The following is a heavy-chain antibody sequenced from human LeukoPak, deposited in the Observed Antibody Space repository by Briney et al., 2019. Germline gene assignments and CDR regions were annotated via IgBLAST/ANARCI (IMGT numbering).Heavy chain of an antibody. D-gene: IGHD3-10*01. CDR2: INPNSGGT. CDR1: GYTFTGYH. V-gene: IGHV1-2*02. J-gene: IGHJ4*02. CDR3: ATEGNSGSYDY. Sequence: ASVKVSCKASGYTFTGYHMHWVRQAPGQGLEWVGWINPNSGGTNSARRFQGRVTMTRDTSISTAYMELSRLRSDDTAVYYCATEGNSGSYDYWGQGTLVTVSS.